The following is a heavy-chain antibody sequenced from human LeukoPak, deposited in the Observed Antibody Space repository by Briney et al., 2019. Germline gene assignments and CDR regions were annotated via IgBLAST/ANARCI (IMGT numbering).Heavy chain of an antibody. CDR3: ARVKRWLQLTYFDY. D-gene: IGHD5-24*01. J-gene: IGHJ4*02. CDR1: GFTFSSYG. V-gene: IGHV3-30*02. CDR2: IRYDGSNK. Sequence: GGSLRLSCAASGFTFSSYGMHWVHQAPGKGLEWVAFIRYDGSNKYYADSVKGRFTISRDNSKNTLYLQMNSLRAEDTAVYYCARVKRWLQLTYFDYWGQGTLVTVSS.